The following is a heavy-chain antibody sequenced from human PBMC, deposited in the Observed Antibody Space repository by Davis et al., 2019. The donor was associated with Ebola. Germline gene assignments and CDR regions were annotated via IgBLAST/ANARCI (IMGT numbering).Heavy chain of an antibody. D-gene: IGHD2-21*02. Sequence: PGGSLRLSCAASGFTFSSYAMHWVRQAPGKGLEWVAVISYDGSNKYYADSVKGRFTISRDNSKNTLYLQMNSLRAEDTAVYYCARKTEFDYWGQGTLVTVSS. CDR2: ISYDGSNK. CDR1: GFTFSSYA. J-gene: IGHJ4*02. CDR3: ARKTEFDY. V-gene: IGHV3-30*04.